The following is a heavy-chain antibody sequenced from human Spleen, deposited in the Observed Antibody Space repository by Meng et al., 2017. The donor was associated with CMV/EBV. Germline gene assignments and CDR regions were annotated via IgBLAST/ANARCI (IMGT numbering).Heavy chain of an antibody. J-gene: IGHJ4*02. Sequence: GGSLRLSCAASGFTFDDYAMQWVRQAPGKGLEWVPGISWNSREIDYADSVKGRFTISRDNAKNSLFLQMNSLRAEDTALYYCVKARGGAYGDYWGQGTLVTVSS. CDR3: VKARGGAYGDY. CDR2: ISWNSREI. V-gene: IGHV3-9*01. D-gene: IGHD3-10*01. CDR1: GFTFDDYA.